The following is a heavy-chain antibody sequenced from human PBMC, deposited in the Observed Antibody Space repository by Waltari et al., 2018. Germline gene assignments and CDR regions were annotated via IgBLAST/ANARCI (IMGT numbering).Heavy chain of an antibody. CDR3: AIGTGSGFDP. CDR2: IKGDGSET. V-gene: IGHV3-7*01. Sequence: EVELVESGGGLVQPGGSLRLSFEGSGSSFSCNWLSWVRQAPGKGLEWVANIKGDGSETYYLDSVEGRFTVSRDNPKSSLYLQMRSLRVEDTAVYYCAIGTGSGFDPWGQGTLVTVSS. D-gene: IGHD6-25*01. J-gene: IGHJ5*02. CDR1: GSSFSCNW.